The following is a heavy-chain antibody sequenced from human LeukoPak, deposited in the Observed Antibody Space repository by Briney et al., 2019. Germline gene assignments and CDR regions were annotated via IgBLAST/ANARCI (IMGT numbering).Heavy chain of an antibody. J-gene: IGHJ3*02. CDR2: ISGSGGST. CDR1: GFTFSSYA. V-gene: IGHV3-23*01. CDR3: AKGGLTFVDAFDI. D-gene: IGHD2-15*01. Sequence: GGSLKLSCAASGFTFSSYAMSWVRQAPGKGLEWVSAISGSGGSTYYADSVKGRFTITRDNSKNTLYLQMNSLRAEDTAVYYCAKGGLTFVDAFDIWGQGTMVTVSS.